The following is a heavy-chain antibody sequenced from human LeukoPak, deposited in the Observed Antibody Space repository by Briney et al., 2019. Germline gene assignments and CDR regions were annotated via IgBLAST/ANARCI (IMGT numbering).Heavy chain of an antibody. CDR2: INAYNGST. V-gene: IGHV1-18*01. J-gene: IGHJ4*02. Sequence: ASVKFSCKASGYTFTRSGITWVRQASGQGLEWMGWINAYNGSTNYAQNFRGRVIMTTDPSTNTAYMELRSLRSDDTAVFYCARAFYYGFLSGYYAFDYWGPGTLVTVSS. D-gene: IGHD3-3*01. CDR3: ARAFYYGFLSGYYAFDY. CDR1: GYTFTRSG.